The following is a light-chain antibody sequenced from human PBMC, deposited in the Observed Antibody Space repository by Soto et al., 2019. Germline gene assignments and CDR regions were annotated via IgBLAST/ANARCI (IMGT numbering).Light chain of an antibody. CDR2: AAS. CDR3: QQTSSTLFT. J-gene: IGKJ3*01. CDR1: QSISRY. V-gene: IGKV1-39*01. Sequence: DIQMTQSPSALSASVGERVTITCRASQSISRYLNWYQQKPGKAPEPLIYAASSLQSGVPSRFSGSGSGTDFTLTISNLQPEDFATYFRQQTSSTLFTFGPGPKVDIK.